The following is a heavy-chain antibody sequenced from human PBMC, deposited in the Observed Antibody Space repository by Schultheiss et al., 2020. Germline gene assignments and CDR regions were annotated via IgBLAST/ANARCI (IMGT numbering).Heavy chain of an antibody. CDR3: ARGYFDY. CDR2: ISSSSSTI. J-gene: IGHJ4*02. Sequence: GGSLRLSCSASGFTFSSYAMHWVRQAPGKGLEWVSYISSSSSTIYYADSVKGRFTISRDNSKNTLYLQMNSLRAEDTAVYYCARGYFDYWGQGTLVNVSS. CDR1: GFTFSSYA. V-gene: IGHV3-48*01.